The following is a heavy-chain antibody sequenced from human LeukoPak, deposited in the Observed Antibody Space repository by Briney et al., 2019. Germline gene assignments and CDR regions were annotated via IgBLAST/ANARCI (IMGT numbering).Heavy chain of an antibody. D-gene: IGHD3-22*01. Sequence: EASVKVSCKASGYTFTGYYMHWVRQAPGQGLEWMGRINPNSGGTNYAQKFQGRVTMTRDTSISTAYMELSSLRSEDTAVYYCARGGRWLLLENWFDPWGQGTLVTVSS. J-gene: IGHJ5*02. CDR3: ARGGRWLLLENWFDP. CDR2: INPNSGGT. CDR1: GYTFTGYY. V-gene: IGHV1-2*06.